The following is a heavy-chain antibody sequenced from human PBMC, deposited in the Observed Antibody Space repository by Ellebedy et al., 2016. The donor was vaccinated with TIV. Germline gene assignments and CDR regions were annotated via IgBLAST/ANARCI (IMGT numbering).Heavy chain of an antibody. CDR3: ASQGAYDF. Sequence: MPSETLSLTCAVYGGSFSDYHWSWIRQPPGKGLEWIGEINHSGGTNYNPSLKSRVTISADTSNNQFSLNLSSVTAADTAVYYCASQGAYDFWGQGTLVTVSS. CDR2: INHSGGT. J-gene: IGHJ4*02. D-gene: IGHD5-12*01. V-gene: IGHV4-34*01. CDR1: GGSFSDYH.